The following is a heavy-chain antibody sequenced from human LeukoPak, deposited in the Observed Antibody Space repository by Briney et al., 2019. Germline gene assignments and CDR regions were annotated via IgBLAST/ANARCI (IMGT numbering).Heavy chain of an antibody. Sequence: SETLSLTCTVSGGSISSYYWSWLRQPAGKGLEWIGRIYTSGSTNYNPSLKSRVTMSVDTSKNQFSLKLSSVTAADTAVYYCARDRYYYDSSGYSRVFDYWGQGTLVTVSS. D-gene: IGHD3-22*01. CDR3: ARDRYYYDSSGYSRVFDY. CDR1: GGSISSYY. J-gene: IGHJ4*02. CDR2: IYTSGST. V-gene: IGHV4-4*07.